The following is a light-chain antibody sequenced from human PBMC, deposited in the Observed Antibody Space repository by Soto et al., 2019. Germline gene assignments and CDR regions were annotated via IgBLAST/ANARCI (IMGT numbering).Light chain of an antibody. J-gene: IGKJ1*01. CDR2: GAS. CDR3: QQYNNWPPGWT. Sequence: EIVMTQSPATLSVSPGERATLSCRASQSVSSNLAWYQQKPGQAPRLLIYGASTRATGIPARFSGSGSGTEFTLTISSLQSEDFAFYYCQQYNNWPPGWTFGQGTKVDIK. CDR1: QSVSSN. V-gene: IGKV3-15*01.